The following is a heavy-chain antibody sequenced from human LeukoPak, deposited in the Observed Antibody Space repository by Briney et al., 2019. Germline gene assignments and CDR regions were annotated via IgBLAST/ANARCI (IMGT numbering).Heavy chain of an antibody. CDR2: INQDGSEK. J-gene: IGHJ4*02. CDR1: GFTFSASW. Sequence: GGSLRLSCAASGFTFSASWMTWVRQAPGKGLEWVTNINQDGSEKYYVDSVKGRFTISRDDARNALYLQMNSLRTEDTAVYYCARGDRGFDYWGQGTLVTVSS. CDR3: ARGDRGFDY. V-gene: IGHV3-7*01.